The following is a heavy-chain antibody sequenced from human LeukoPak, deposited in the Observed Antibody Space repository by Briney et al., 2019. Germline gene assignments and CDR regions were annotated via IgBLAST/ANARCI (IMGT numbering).Heavy chain of an antibody. D-gene: IGHD6-19*01. J-gene: IGHJ6*03. V-gene: IGHV4-38-2*02. CDR1: GYSISSGYY. Sequence: SETLSLTCTVSGYSISSGYYWGWIRQPPGKGLEWIGSIYHSGSTYYNPSLKSRVTISVDTSKNQFSLKLSYVTAADTAVYYCARSRRGIAVAGTGFWSRDYYYYMDVWGKGTTVTISS. CDR3: ARSRRGIAVAGTGFWSRDYYYYMDV. CDR2: IYHSGST.